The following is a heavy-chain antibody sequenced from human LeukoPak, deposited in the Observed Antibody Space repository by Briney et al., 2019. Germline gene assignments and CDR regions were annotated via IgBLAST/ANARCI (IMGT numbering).Heavy chain of an antibody. J-gene: IGHJ4*02. V-gene: IGHV3-48*04. D-gene: IGHD6-19*01. CDR1: GFTFSSYS. Sequence: PGGSLRLSCAASGFTFSSYSMNWVRQAPGKGLEWVSYISSSSSTIYYADSVKGRFTISRDNAKNSLYLQMNSLRAEDTAVYYCASAEGIAVAGTGGPKGDFDYWGQGTLVTVSS. CDR3: ASAEGIAVAGTGGPKGDFDY. CDR2: ISSSSSTI.